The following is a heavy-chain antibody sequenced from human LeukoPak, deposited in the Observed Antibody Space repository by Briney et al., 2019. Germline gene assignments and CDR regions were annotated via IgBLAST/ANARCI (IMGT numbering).Heavy chain of an antibody. Sequence: SETLSLTCAVSGGSISSSNWWSWVRQPPGKGLEWIGEIYHSGSTNYNPSLKSRVTTSVDKSKNQFSLKLSSVTAADPAVYYCARVGGQWLVRGNFDYWGQGTLVTVSS. V-gene: IGHV4-4*02. D-gene: IGHD6-19*01. CDR2: IYHSGST. CDR3: ARVGGQWLVRGNFDY. J-gene: IGHJ4*02. CDR1: GGSISSSNW.